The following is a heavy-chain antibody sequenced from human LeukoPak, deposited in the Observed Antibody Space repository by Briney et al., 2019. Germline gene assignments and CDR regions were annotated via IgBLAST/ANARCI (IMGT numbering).Heavy chain of an antibody. CDR2: INHSGST. CDR3: ARRKYDFWSGYYSPDYYYYYMDV. V-gene: IGHV4-34*01. J-gene: IGHJ6*03. D-gene: IGHD3-3*01. CDR1: GGSFSGYY. Sequence: SETLSLTCAVYGGSFSGYYWSWIRQPPGKGLEWIGEINHSGSTNYNPSLKSRVTISVDTSKNQFSLKLSSVTAADTAVYYCARRKYDFWSGYYSPDYYYYYMDVWGKGTTVTVSS.